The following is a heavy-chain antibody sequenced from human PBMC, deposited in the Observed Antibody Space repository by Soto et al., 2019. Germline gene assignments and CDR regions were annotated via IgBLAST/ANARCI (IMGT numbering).Heavy chain of an antibody. CDR2: ISSSSSTI. CDR1: GFTFSSYS. CDR3: ARDPIPGIAVAGPGETHMDV. J-gene: IGHJ6*02. V-gene: IGHV3-48*02. Sequence: GGSLRLSCAASGFTFSSYSMNWVRQAPGKGLEWVSYISSSSSTIYYADSVKGRFTISRDNAKNSLYLQMNSLRDEDTAVYYCARDPIPGIAVAGPGETHMDVWGQGTTVTVSS. D-gene: IGHD6-19*01.